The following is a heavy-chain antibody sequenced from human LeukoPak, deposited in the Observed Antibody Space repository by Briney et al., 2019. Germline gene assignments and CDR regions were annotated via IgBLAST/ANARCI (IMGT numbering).Heavy chain of an antibody. V-gene: IGHV3-21*01. CDR1: GFNFIDYT. CDR2: ITSTGRYM. CDR3: ARLRNVGGNPHPFNV. D-gene: IGHD4-23*01. J-gene: IGHJ3*01. Sequence: PGGSLRLSCAASGFNFIDYTMNWVRQAPGKGLEWVSSITSTGRYMFYADSLKGRFTISRDNAKKSLYLQMNSLRAEDTAVYYCARLRNVGGNPHPFNVWGQGTTVTVSS.